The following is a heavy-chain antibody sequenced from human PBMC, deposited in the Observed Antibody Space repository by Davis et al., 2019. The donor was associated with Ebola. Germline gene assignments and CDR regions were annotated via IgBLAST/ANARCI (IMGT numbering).Heavy chain of an antibody. CDR2: IYYRGST. J-gene: IGHJ4*02. V-gene: IGHV4-39*01. CDR3: ARVRRGGDYFDY. D-gene: IGHD2-21*01. Sequence: MPSETLSLTCTVSGGSISGSSYYWGWIRQPPGKGLEWIGSIYYRGSTYYNPSLKSRVTISVDTSKNQFSLKVNSVTAADTAVYYCARVRRGGDYFDYWGQGTLVTVSS. CDR1: GGSISGSSYY.